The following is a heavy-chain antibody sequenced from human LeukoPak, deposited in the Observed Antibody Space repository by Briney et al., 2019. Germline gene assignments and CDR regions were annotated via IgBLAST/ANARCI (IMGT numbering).Heavy chain of an antibody. D-gene: IGHD3-10*01. CDR3: ARDSPDYYGSGSLDYMDV. Sequence: ASVKVPCKASGYTFTSYGISWVRQAPGQGLEWMGWISAYNGNTNYAQKLQGRVTVTTDTSTSTAYMELRSLRSDDTAVYYCARDSPDYYGSGSLDYMDVWGKGTTVTVSS. V-gene: IGHV1-18*01. J-gene: IGHJ6*03. CDR2: ISAYNGNT. CDR1: GYTFTSYG.